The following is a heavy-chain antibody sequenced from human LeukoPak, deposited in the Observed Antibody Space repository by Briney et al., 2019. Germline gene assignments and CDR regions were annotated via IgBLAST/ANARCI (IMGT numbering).Heavy chain of an antibody. Sequence: ASVKVSCKVSGYTLTVLSIHWVRQAPGKGLEWMGGFDPDDGITIYAQKFKGRPTTTEDTSADTAYMELSSLTSEDTAIYYCAVLPLAMPPQYYFDYWGQGTLVTVSS. CDR1: GYTLTVLS. J-gene: IGHJ4*02. CDR3: AVLPLAMPPQYYFDY. V-gene: IGHV1-24*01. CDR2: FDPDDGIT. D-gene: IGHD2-2*01.